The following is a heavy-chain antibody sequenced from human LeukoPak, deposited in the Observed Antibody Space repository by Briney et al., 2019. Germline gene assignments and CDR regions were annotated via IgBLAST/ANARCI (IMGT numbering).Heavy chain of an antibody. D-gene: IGHD3-10*01. CDR2: ISSSSSYI. Sequence: GGSLRLSCAASGFTFSSYSMNWVRQAPGKGLEWVSSISSSSSYIYYADSVKGRFTISRDNAKNSLYLQMNSLRAEDTAVYYCARARGVTYYYGSGSYGDYWGQGTLVTVSS. CDR1: GFTFSSYS. CDR3: ARARGVTYYYGSGSYGDY. J-gene: IGHJ4*02. V-gene: IGHV3-21*01.